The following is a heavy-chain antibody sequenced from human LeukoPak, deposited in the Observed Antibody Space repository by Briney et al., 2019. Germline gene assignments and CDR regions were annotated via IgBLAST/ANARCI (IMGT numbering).Heavy chain of an antibody. Sequence: PGGSLRLSCAASGFTFSDYYMSWIRQAPGKGLEWVSYISSSGSTIYYADSVKGRFTISRDNSKNTLYLQMNSLRAEDTAVYYCARDLGHDILTGYSYYFDYWGQGTLVTVSS. CDR1: GFTFSDYY. CDR2: ISSSGSTI. V-gene: IGHV3-11*04. CDR3: ARDLGHDILTGYSYYFDY. J-gene: IGHJ4*02. D-gene: IGHD3-9*01.